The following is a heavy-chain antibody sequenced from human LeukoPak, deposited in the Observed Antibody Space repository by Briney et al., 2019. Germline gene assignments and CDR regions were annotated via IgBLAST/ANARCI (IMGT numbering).Heavy chain of an antibody. CDR1: GFTFSSYG. CDR3: ATPHGGYGYFDY. D-gene: IGHD5-18*01. CDR2: IWYDGSNK. J-gene: IGHJ4*02. Sequence: GGSLRLSCAASGFTFSSYGMHWVRQAPGKGLEWVAVIWYDGSNKYYADSGKGRFTISRDNSKNTLYLQMNSLRAEDTAVYYCATPHGGYGYFDYWGQGTLVTVSS. V-gene: IGHV3-33*01.